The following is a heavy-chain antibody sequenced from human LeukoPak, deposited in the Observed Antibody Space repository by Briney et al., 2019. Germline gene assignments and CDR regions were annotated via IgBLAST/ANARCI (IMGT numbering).Heavy chain of an antibody. D-gene: IGHD2-21*02. CDR3: AKGPSVTATIDY. V-gene: IGHV3-9*01. CDR1: GFTFDDYA. CDR2: ISWNSGSI. J-gene: IGHJ4*02. Sequence: QPGRSLRLSCAASGFTFDDYAMHWVRQAPGKGLEWVSGISWNSGSIGYADSVKGRFTISRDNAKNSLYLQMNSLRAEDTALYYCAKGPSVTATIDYWGQGTLVTVSS.